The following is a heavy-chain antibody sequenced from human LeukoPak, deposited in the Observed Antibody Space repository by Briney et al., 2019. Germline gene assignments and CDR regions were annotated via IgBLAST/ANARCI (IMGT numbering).Heavy chain of an antibody. Sequence: SETLSLTCTVSGGSISSYYWSWIRQPPGKGLEWIGYIYYSGSTNYNPSLKSRVTISVDTSKNQFSLKLSSVTAADTAVYYCARGVWFGELALYYFDYWGQGTLVTVSS. CDR3: ARGVWFGELALYYFDY. J-gene: IGHJ4*02. D-gene: IGHD3-10*01. V-gene: IGHV4-59*01. CDR1: GGSISSYY. CDR2: IYYSGST.